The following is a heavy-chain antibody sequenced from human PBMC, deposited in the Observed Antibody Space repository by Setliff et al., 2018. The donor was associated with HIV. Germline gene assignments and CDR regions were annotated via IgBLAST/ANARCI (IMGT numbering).Heavy chain of an antibody. J-gene: IGHJ4*02. CDR1: GFTFSHAW. Sequence: GGSLRLSCAASGFTFSHAWMSWVRQAPGKGLEWVGRIKSKADGETTEYAAPVRGRFTISRDDSKNTLYMQIDTMKTDDTAVYYCTADLIDPPAYGLDYWGQGTLVTVSS. V-gene: IGHV3-15*01. D-gene: IGHD2-21*01. CDR3: TADLIDPPAYGLDY. CDR2: IKSKADGETT.